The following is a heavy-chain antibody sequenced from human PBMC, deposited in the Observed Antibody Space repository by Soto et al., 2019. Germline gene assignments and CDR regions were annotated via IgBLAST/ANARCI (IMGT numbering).Heavy chain of an antibody. CDR2: ISRDGSYK. D-gene: IGHD1-26*01. J-gene: IGHJ3*02. CDR3: AKGLLAIVGTTLPRDAFNI. CDR1: GFSFTTYV. Sequence: LRLSCAASGFSFTTYVMHWVRQAPGKGLEWVAVISRDGSYKYYGDAVKGRFTISRDTSKNAVYLEMNSLRPEDTAVYYCAKGLLAIVGTTLPRDAFNIWGQGTMATVSS. V-gene: IGHV3-30*18.